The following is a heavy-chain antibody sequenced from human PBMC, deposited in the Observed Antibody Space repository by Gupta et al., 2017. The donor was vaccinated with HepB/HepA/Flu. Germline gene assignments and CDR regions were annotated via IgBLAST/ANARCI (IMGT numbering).Heavy chain of an antibody. CDR1: GSTVSSDE. D-gene: IGHD5-24*01. V-gene: IGHV3-48*03. J-gene: IGHJ3*02. Sequence: EVQLVECGGALVQPGGSRRLSWPPPGSTVSSDEMNWVRQAPGKGLEWVSYISSSGSTIYYADSVKGRFTISRDNAKNSLYLQMNSLRAEDTAVYYCASSFSGRWLPSPDAFDIWGQGTMVTVSS. CDR3: ASSFSGRWLPSPDAFDI. CDR2: ISSSGSTI.